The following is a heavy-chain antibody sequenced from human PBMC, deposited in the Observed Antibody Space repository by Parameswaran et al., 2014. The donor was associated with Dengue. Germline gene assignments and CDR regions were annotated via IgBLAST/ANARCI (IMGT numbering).Heavy chain of an antibody. Sequence: PGKGLEWVSSISSSSSKYYADSVKGRFTISRDNAKNSLYLQVNSLRAEDTAVYYCARDRSYFDNWGQGTLVTVSS. CDR3: ARDRSYFDN. J-gene: IGHJ4*02. CDR2: ISSSSSK. V-gene: IGHV3-69-1*01.